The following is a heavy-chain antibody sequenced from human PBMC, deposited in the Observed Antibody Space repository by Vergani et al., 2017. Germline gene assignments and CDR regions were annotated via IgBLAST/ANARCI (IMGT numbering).Heavy chain of an antibody. CDR3: ASGSYYFAFDI. D-gene: IGHD1-26*01. Sequence: EVQLVESGGGLVQPGRSLRLSCAASGFTFDDYAMHWVRQAPGKGLEWVSGISWNSGSIGYADSVKGRFTISRDNAKNARYLQMNSRRAEDTAVYYCASGSYYFAFDIWGQGTMVTVSS. CDR1: GFTFDDYA. CDR2: ISWNSGSI. J-gene: IGHJ3*02. V-gene: IGHV3-9*01.